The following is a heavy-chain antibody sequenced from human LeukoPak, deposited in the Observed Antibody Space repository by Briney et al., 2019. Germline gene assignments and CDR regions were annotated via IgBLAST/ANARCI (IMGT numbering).Heavy chain of an antibody. V-gene: IGHV3-30*02. CDR2: TRYDGSNK. Sequence: SGGSLRLSCAASGFTFSSYGMHWVRQAPGKGLERVAFTRYDGSNKYYADSVKGRFTISRDNSKNTLYLQMNSLRAEDTAVYYCAKSFPLPARLGYCSGGSCPFDYWGQGTLVTVSS. CDR1: GFTFSSYG. J-gene: IGHJ4*02. D-gene: IGHD2-15*01. CDR3: AKSFPLPARLGYCSGGSCPFDY.